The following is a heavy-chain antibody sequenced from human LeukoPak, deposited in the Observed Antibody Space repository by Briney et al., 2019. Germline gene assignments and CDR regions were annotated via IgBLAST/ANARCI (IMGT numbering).Heavy chain of an antibody. CDR1: GYTFTSYY. D-gene: IGHD3-22*01. CDR2: INPSGGST. J-gene: IGHJ4*02. CDR3: AKDDRYNYDSSLAVY. V-gene: IGHV1-46*01. Sequence: GASVKVSCKASGYTFTSYYMHWVRQAPGQGLEWMGIINPSGGSTSYAQKFQGRVTMTRDTSTSTVYMELSSLRAEDTAVYYCAKDDRYNYDSSLAVYWGQGTLVTVSS.